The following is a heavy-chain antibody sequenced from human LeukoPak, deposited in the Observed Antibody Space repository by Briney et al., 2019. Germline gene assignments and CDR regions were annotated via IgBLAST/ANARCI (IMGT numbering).Heavy chain of an antibody. CDR2: ISYDGSNK. CDR3: AKEVTVAGRGDY. D-gene: IGHD6-19*01. V-gene: IGHV3-30*18. J-gene: IGHJ4*02. CDR1: GFTFSSYG. Sequence: GGSLRLSCAASGFTFSSYGMHWVRQVPGKGLEWVAVISYDGSNKYYADSVKGRFTISRDNSKNTLYLQMNSLRAEDTAVYYCAKEVTVAGRGDYWGQGTLVTVSS.